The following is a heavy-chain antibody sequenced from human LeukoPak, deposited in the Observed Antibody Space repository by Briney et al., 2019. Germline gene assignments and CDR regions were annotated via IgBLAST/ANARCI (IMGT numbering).Heavy chain of an antibody. V-gene: IGHV3-23*01. Sequence: PGGSLRLSCAASGFTFSSYAMSCVRHAPGKGLEWVSAISGSGVSTYYADSVKGRFTISRDNSKNTLYLQMNRLRAEETGVYYCANREGYYFDYWGQGTMVTVSS. CDR3: ANREGYYFDY. CDR1: GFTFSSYA. CDR2: ISGSGVST. J-gene: IGHJ4*02.